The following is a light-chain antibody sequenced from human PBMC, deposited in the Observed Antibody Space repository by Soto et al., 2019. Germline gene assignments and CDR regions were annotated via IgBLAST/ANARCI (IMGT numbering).Light chain of an antibody. CDR1: SSDVGGYNY. CDR2: DVS. CDR3: SSYTSSSTLLYV. Sequence: QSALTQPASVSGSPGQSITISCTGTSSDVGGYNYVSWYQQHPGKAPKLMIYDVSNRPSGVSNRFSGSTSGNTASLTISGLQAEDESDYYCSSYTSSSTLLYVFGTGTKLTVL. V-gene: IGLV2-14*01. J-gene: IGLJ1*01.